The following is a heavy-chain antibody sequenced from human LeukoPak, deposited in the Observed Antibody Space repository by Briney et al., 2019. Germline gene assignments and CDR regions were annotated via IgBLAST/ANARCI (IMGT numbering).Heavy chain of an antibody. CDR2: ISWNSGSI. J-gene: IGHJ4*02. CDR1: GFTFDDYA. V-gene: IGHV3-9*01. CDR3: AKGKGPYGSGSYN. Sequence: GRSLRLSCAASGFTFDDYAMHWVRQAPGKGLEWVSGISWNSGSIGYADSVKGRFTISRDNAKNSLYLQMNSLRAEDTALYYCAKGKGPYGSGSYNWGQGTLVTVSS. D-gene: IGHD3-10*01.